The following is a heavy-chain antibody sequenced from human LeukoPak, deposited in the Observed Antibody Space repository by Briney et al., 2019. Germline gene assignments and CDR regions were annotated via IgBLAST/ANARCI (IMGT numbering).Heavy chain of an antibody. V-gene: IGHV1-69*05. D-gene: IGHD3-10*01. J-gene: IGHJ4*02. CDR1: GGTFSSYA. Sequence: ASVKVSCKASGGTFSSYAISWVRQAPGQGLEWMGGIIPISGTANYAQKFQGRVTITTDESTSTAYMELSSLRSEDTAVYYCARDSRRYGSGNFDYWGQGTLVTVSS. CDR2: IIPISGTA. CDR3: ARDSRRYGSGNFDY.